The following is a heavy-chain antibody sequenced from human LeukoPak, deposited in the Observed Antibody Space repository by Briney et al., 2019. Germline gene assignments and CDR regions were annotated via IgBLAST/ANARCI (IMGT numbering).Heavy chain of an antibody. CDR1: GGSISSYY. V-gene: IGHV4-59*01. Sequence: PSETLSLTCTVSGGSISSYYWSWIRQPPGKGLEWIGYIYYSGSTNYNPSLKSRVTISVDTSKNQFSLKLSSVTAADTAVYYCARARPGSYYFYFDYWGQGTLVTVSS. D-gene: IGHD3-10*01. J-gene: IGHJ4*02. CDR2: IYYSGST. CDR3: ARARPGSYYFYFDY.